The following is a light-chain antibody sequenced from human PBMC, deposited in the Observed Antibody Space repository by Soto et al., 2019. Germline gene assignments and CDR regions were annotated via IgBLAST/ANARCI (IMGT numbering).Light chain of an antibody. CDR3: HHRSKWPYT. J-gene: IGKJ2*01. CDR1: QSVGEK. Sequence: DIVLTQSPATLSLSPGERATLSCRASQSVGEKFLWFQQKPGQPPRLLIYDSSNRASGIPARFTGSVSGTDFILHIRRLEPEDFAVYFCHHRSKWPYTFGQATQLEIK. V-gene: IGKV3-11*01. CDR2: DSS.